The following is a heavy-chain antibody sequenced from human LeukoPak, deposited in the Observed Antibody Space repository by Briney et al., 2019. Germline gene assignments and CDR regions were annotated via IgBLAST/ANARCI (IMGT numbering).Heavy chain of an antibody. V-gene: IGHV3-21*01. CDR1: GFTFSSYA. CDR2: ISSSSSYI. J-gene: IGHJ4*02. CDR3: ARLGIEIFDY. Sequence: GGSLRLSCAASGFTFSSYAMSWVRQAPGKGLEWVSSISSSSSYIYYADSVKGRFTISRDNAKNSLYLQMNSLRAEDTAVYYCARLGIEIFDYWGQGTLVTVSS. D-gene: IGHD6-13*01.